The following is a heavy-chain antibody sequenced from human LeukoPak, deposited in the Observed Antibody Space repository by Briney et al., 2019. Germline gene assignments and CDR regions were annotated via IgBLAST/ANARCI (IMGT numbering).Heavy chain of an antibody. CDR3: ARSTSVTPTEFDY. J-gene: IGHJ4*02. V-gene: IGHV3-23*01. D-gene: IGHD4-17*01. Sequence: GASLRLSCSASGFTFSTYAMTWVRQAPGKGLEWVSAISGGGSGTYYVDSVKGRLTISRDNSKNTLYLQMNSLRAEDTAVYYCARSTSVTPTEFDYWGQGTLVTVSS. CDR2: ISGGGSGT. CDR1: GFTFSTYA.